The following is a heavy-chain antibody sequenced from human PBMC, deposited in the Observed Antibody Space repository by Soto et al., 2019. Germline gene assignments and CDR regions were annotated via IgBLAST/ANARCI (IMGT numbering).Heavy chain of an antibody. J-gene: IGHJ4*02. CDR2: ISRSGDNI. D-gene: IGHD3-22*01. CDR1: GFTFSLCA. CDR3: ARMEYYDTTGYFDY. V-gene: IGHV3-23*01. Sequence: EVQLLESGGGLVQPGGSLRLSCAASGFTFSLCAMSWVRQAPGQGLEWVSAISRSGDNIYYAGSVKGRFTISRDNSRNTLYLQMNSLRAEDTAVYYCARMEYYDTTGYFDYWGQGTLVTVS.